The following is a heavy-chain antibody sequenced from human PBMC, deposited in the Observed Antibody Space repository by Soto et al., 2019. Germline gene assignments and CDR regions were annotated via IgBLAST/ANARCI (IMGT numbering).Heavy chain of an antibody. CDR1: GGSISSRSHY. Sequence: QLQLQESGPGLVKPSETLSLTCTVSGGSISSRSHYWGWIRQSPGKHLEWIGSSFYRGSTHANPSFKARVPISVDTSKNQVSLKLYSVTAADTAVYSCATADGFVVVTPFFEYWGQGLLVTVSS. V-gene: IGHV4-39*01. J-gene: IGHJ4*02. D-gene: IGHD3-3*01. CDR3: ATADGFVVVTPFFEY. CDR2: SFYRGST.